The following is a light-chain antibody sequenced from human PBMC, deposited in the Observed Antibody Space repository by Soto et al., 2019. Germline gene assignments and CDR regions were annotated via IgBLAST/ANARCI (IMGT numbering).Light chain of an antibody. CDR1: QNFAIP. CDR2: GAS. J-gene: IGKJ5*01. Sequence: PGEIATLSCRAIQNFAIPSLAWYQQKCGRAHRLLIYGASSRATGIPDRFSGSGSGTDFTLTISSLQSEDFAVYCCQQYNNWPPITFGQGTRLEIK. V-gene: IGKV3D-15*01. CDR3: QQYNNWPPIT.